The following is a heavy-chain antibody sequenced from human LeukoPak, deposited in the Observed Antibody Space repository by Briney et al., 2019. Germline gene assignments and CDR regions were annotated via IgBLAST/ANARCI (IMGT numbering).Heavy chain of an antibody. Sequence: SETLSLTCSVSDSFISSGHYWAWIRPPPGKGLEWIGNIFYSGGTYYSPSLTSRVTISLDTSRNQFSLKLNSVTAADTAVYYCAKSHGYRLVDIWGQGTMVTVSS. CDR2: IFYSGGT. V-gene: IGHV4-38-2*02. J-gene: IGHJ3*02. CDR3: AKSHGYRLVDI. CDR1: DSFISSGHY. D-gene: IGHD3-16*02.